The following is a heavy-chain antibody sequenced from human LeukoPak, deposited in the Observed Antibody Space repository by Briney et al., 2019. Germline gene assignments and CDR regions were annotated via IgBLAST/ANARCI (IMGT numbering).Heavy chain of an antibody. V-gene: IGHV4-38-2*02. CDR2: IYASGST. J-gene: IGHJ6*03. CDR1: GYSISSGYY. Sequence: PSETLSLTCTVSGYSISSGYYWGWIRQPPGKGLEWIGRIYASGSTNYNPSLKTRVTISVDTSKNQFSLKLSSVTAADTAVYYCARTMVRGVTIMGDYYYYSYMDVWGKGTTVTVSS. CDR3: ARTMVRGVTIMGDYYYYSYMDV. D-gene: IGHD3-10*01.